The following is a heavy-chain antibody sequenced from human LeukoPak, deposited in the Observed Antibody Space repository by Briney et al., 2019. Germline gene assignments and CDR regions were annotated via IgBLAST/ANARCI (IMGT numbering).Heavy chain of an antibody. CDR3: ARDLCSSTSCYGYYYYGMDV. CDR2: ISAYNGNT. D-gene: IGHD2-2*01. CDR1: GYTFTSYG. Sequence: PGASVKVSCKASGYTFTSYGISWVRQAPGQGLEWMGWISAYNGNTTYAQKLQGRVTMTTDTSTSTAYMELRSLRSDDTAVYYCARDLCSSTSCYGYYYYGMDVWGQGTTVTISS. V-gene: IGHV1-18*01. J-gene: IGHJ6*02.